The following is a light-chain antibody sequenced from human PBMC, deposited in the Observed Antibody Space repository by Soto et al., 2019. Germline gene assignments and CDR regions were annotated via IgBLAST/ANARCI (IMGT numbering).Light chain of an antibody. CDR2: WAS. J-gene: IGKJ4*01. CDR3: QQYYSIPLT. CDR1: QSVLYSSNNMNY. V-gene: IGKV4-1*01. Sequence: DFVMTQSPDSLAVSLGETTTINCKSSQSVLYSSNNMNYLTWYQQKPGQPPRLLIYWASTRRSGLPYRISGSGSGTDFTLTISSLQAEDGAVYYCQQYYSIPLTYGGGTKVEIK.